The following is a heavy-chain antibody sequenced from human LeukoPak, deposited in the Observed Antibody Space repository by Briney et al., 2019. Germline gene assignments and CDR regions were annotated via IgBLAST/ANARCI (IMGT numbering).Heavy chain of an antibody. V-gene: IGHV1-46*01. CDR2: INPGGANT. CDR1: GYTXTSYY. Sequence: ASVKVSCEASGYTXTSYYIHWVRQAPGHGLEWMGIINPGGANTRYAQKFQGRVAMTRDTSTSTVYMQLTSLTSEDTAVYYCARGGAVITGFVAYWGQGTLVTVSS. CDR3: ARGGAVITGFVAY. D-gene: IGHD3-22*01. J-gene: IGHJ4*02.